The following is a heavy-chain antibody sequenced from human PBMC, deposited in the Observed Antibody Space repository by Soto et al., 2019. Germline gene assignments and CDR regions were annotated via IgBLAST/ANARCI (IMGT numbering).Heavy chain of an antibody. V-gene: IGHV3-23*01. CDR1: GFTFSSYA. CDR3: ASPGIAASGFWFDP. D-gene: IGHD6-13*01. Sequence: GSLRLSCADSGFTFSSYAMSWVRQAPGKGLELVSVISDSGDRTDYADSVKGRFTISRDNSKNTVYLQMNSLRAEDTAVYYCASPGIAASGFWFDPWGQGTLVTVSS. J-gene: IGHJ5*02. CDR2: ISDSGDRT.